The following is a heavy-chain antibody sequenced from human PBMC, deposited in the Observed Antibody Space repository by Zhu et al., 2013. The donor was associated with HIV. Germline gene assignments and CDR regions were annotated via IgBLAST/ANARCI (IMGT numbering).Heavy chain of an antibody. CDR1: GGTFSSYA. D-gene: IGHD5-18*01. CDR3: ARDRGPSPYLVRIQLWSLDY. V-gene: IGHV1-69*01. CDR2: IIPIFGTA. J-gene: IGHJ4*02. Sequence: QVQLVQSGAEVKKPGSSVKVSCKASGGTFSSYAISWVRQAPGQGLEWMGGIIPIFGTANYAQKFQGRVTITADESTSTAYMELSSLRSEDTAVYYCARDRGPSPYLVRIQLWSLDYWGQGTLVTVSS.